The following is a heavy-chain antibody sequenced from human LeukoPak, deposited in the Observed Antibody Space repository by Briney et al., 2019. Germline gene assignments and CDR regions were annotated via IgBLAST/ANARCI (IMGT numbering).Heavy chain of an antibody. CDR2: ISSSSSYI. Sequence: GGSLRLSCAASGFTFSSYSMNWVRQAPGKGLEWVSSISSSSSYIYYADSVKGRFTISRDNAKNSLYLQMNSLRAEDTAVYYCAKVTSGSYYYGMDVWGQGTTVTVSS. CDR3: AKVTSGSYYYGMDV. CDR1: GFTFSSYS. J-gene: IGHJ6*02. D-gene: IGHD1-26*01. V-gene: IGHV3-21*01.